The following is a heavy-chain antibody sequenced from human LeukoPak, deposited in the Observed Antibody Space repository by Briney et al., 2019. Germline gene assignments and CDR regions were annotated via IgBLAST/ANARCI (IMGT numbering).Heavy chain of an antibody. CDR3: ARTAPTAVTCADY. V-gene: IGHV3-23*01. D-gene: IGHD4-11*01. Sequence: PGGSLRLSCAASGFTFSVYAMSWVRQAPGKGLEWVSGISGSGDSTFYADAVKGRFTISRDNSKNTLYLQMNSLRAEDTAVYYCARTAPTAVTCADYWGQGTLVTVSS. CDR1: GFTFSVYA. CDR2: ISGSGDST. J-gene: IGHJ4*02.